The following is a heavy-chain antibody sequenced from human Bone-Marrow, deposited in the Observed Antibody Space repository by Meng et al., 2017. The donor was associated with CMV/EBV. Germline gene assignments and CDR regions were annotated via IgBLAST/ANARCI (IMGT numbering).Heavy chain of an antibody. CDR2: TYYRSKWYN. D-gene: IGHD5-12*01. CDR3: AREGYDFSIY. J-gene: IGHJ4*02. V-gene: IGHV6-1*01. CDR1: GDSVSSNSAA. Sequence: LRLSCAISGDSVSSNSAAWNWRRQSPSRGLEWLGRTYYRSKWYNDYAVSVKSRITINPDTSKNQFSLQLNSVTPEDTAVYYCAREGYDFSIYWGQGTLVTVSS.